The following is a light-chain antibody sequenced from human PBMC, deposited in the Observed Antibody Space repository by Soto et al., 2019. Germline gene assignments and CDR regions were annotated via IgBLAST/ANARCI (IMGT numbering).Light chain of an antibody. CDR1: QTFRGL. CDR2: DAY. Sequence: EVLLTQSPVTLSLSAGERATLSCRASQTFRGLLAWYQQKPGQAPRLXIYDAYNRETGIPPRFSGSGAGTEFTLTISSLEPEDSAVYDCQQRRMWPITFGQGTRLEIK. CDR3: QQRRMWPIT. V-gene: IGKV3-11*01. J-gene: IGKJ5*01.